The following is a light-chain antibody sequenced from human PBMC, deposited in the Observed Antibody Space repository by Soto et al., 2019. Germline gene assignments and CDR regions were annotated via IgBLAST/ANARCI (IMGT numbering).Light chain of an antibody. Sequence: QSVLTQPPSVSAAPRQRVTISCSGSSSNIGNNAVNWYQKVPGKAPKLLIHFDDRVASGISDRFSGSKSGTSASLAISGLQSEDEADYYCAAWDDSLNGPVFGGGTKLTVL. V-gene: IGLV1-36*01. J-gene: IGLJ3*02. CDR3: AAWDDSLNGPV. CDR1: SSNIGNNA. CDR2: FDD.